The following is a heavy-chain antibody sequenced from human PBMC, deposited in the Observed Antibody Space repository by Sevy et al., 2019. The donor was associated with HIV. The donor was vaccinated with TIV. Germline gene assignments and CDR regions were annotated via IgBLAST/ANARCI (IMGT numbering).Heavy chain of an antibody. D-gene: IGHD6-19*01. CDR1: GFTFSTYS. CDR3: ARDYNSGWRKFNLFDP. J-gene: IGHJ5*02. V-gene: IGHV3-21*01. CDR2: ISSTSSYI. Sequence: GGSLRLSCVASGFTFSTYSMNWVRQAPGKGLEWVSSISSTSSYIDYAYSVKDRFTISRDNAKNSLYLQMNNLRAEDTAVYYCARDYNSGWRKFNLFDPWGQGTLVTVSS.